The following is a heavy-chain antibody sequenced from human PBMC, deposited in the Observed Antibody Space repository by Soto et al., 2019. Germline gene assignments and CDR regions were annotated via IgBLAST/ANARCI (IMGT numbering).Heavy chain of an antibody. CDR2: ISYDGSNK. Sequence: GGSLRLSCAASGFTFSSYGMHWVRQAPGKGLEWVAVISYDGSNKYYADSVKGRFTISRDNSKNTLYLQMNSLRAEDTAVYYCAKVHPAYCGGDCYSGYFDYWGQGTLVTVSS. V-gene: IGHV3-30*18. CDR3: AKVHPAYCGGDCYSGYFDY. CDR1: GFTFSSYG. J-gene: IGHJ4*02. D-gene: IGHD2-21*02.